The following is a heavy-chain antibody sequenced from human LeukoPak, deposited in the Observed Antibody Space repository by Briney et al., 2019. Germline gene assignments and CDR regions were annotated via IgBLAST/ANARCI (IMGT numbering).Heavy chain of an antibody. CDR3: ARGASIADGYGMDV. Sequence: ASVKVSCKASGYTFTGYYMHWVRQAPGQGLEWMGRINPNNGGTNYAQKFQGRVTMTRDTSISTAYMEVSGLRSDDTAVYYCARGASIADGYGMDVWGQGTTVTVSS. CDR2: INPNNGGT. V-gene: IGHV1-2*06. CDR1: GYTFTGYY. D-gene: IGHD6-6*01. J-gene: IGHJ6*02.